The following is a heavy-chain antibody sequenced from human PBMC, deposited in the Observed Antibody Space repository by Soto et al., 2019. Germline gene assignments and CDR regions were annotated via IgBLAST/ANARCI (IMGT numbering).Heavy chain of an antibody. CDR3: ERGIAAAVGWWDP. D-gene: IGHD6-13*01. J-gene: IGHJ5*02. V-gene: IGHV1-3*01. Sequence: ASVKVSCKASGYTFTSYAMHWVRQAPGQRLEWMGRINAGNGNTKYSQKFQGRVTITRDTSASTAYMEMSSLRSEDTAVYYCERGIAAAVGWWDPGGQGPLVTVS. CDR2: INAGNGNT. CDR1: GYTFTSYA.